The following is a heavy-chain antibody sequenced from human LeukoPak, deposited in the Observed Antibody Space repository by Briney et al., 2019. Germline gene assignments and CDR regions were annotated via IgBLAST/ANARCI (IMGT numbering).Heavy chain of an antibody. CDR3: ARGPRYSSSWYRWFDP. CDR1: GGTFSSYA. Sequence: SVKVSCKASGGTFSSYAISWVRQAPGQGLEWMGRIIPILGIANYAQKFQGRVTITADKSTSTAYTELSSLRSEDTAVYYCARGPRYSSSWYRWFDPWGQGTLVTVSS. D-gene: IGHD6-13*01. J-gene: IGHJ5*02. CDR2: IIPILGIA. V-gene: IGHV1-69*04.